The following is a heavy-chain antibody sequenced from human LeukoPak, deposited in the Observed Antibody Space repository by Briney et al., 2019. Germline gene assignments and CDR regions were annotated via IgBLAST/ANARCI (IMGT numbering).Heavy chain of an antibody. CDR3: AKGGGGYYYGSGSYDYYMDV. Sequence: PGGSLRLSCAASGFTFSSYGMSWVRQAPGKGLEWVSAISGSGGSTYYADSVKGRFTISRDNSKNTLYLQMNSLRAEDTAVYYCAKGGGGYYYGSGSYDYYMDVWSKGTTVTISS. D-gene: IGHD3-10*01. CDR1: GFTFSSYG. CDR2: ISGSGGST. V-gene: IGHV3-23*01. J-gene: IGHJ6*03.